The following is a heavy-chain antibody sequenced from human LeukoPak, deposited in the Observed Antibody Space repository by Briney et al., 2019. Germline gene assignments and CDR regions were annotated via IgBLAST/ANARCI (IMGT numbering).Heavy chain of an antibody. J-gene: IGHJ4*02. CDR1: GGSISSYY. Sequence: SETLSLTCTVSGGSISSYYWSWIRQPPGKGLEWIGYIYYSRSTNYNPSLKSRVTISVDTSKNQFSLKLSSVTAADTAVYYCARDSSGWYRPPRYYFDYWGQGTLVTVSS. V-gene: IGHV4-59*01. CDR3: ARDSSGWYRPPRYYFDY. CDR2: IYYSRST. D-gene: IGHD6-19*01.